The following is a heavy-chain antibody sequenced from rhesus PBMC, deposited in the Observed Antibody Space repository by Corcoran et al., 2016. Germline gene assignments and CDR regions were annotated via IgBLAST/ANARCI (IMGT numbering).Heavy chain of an antibody. CDR2: IYWDDDK. D-gene: IGHD5-24*01. CDR1: GFSLTTSGMG. Sequence: QVTLKESGPALVKPTQTLTLTCTFSGFSLTTSGMGVGWIRQPPGQALEWLALIYWDDDKCYSTSLKSRLTISKDTAKNQVVLTMTNMDPVDTATYYCARGEIVGTPFDYWGQGVLVTVSS. V-gene: IGHV2-174*01. J-gene: IGHJ4*01. CDR3: ARGEIVGTPFDY.